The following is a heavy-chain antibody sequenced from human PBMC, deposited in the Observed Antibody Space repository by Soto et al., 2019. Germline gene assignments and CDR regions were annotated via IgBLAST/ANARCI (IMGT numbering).Heavy chain of an antibody. J-gene: IGHJ4*02. CDR1: GVSISSYY. V-gene: IGHV4-59*01. D-gene: IGHD3-22*01. CDR2: IYYSGST. CDR3: ARVSSGYYSNFDY. Sequence: SETLSLTCTVSGVSISSYYWSWIRQPPGKGLEWIGDIYYSGSTNYNPSLKSRVTISVDTSKNQFSLKLSSVTAADTAVYYCARVSSGYYSNFDYWGQGTLVTVSS.